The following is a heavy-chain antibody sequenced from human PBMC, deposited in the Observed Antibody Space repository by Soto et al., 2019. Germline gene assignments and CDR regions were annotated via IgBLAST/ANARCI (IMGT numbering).Heavy chain of an antibody. Sequence: EVQLLESGGGLVQPGRSLRLSCAASGFTFSSYAMSWVRQAPGKGLEWVSAISGSGGTTYYADSVKGRFTISRDNSKNTLFLPMTSLRTEDTAVYYCAKFFVETGGSSGWPWSFHYWGQGTLLTVSS. J-gene: IGHJ4*02. CDR1: GFTFSSYA. V-gene: IGHV3-23*01. D-gene: IGHD6-25*01. CDR3: AKFFVETGGSSGWPWSFHY. CDR2: ISGSGGTT.